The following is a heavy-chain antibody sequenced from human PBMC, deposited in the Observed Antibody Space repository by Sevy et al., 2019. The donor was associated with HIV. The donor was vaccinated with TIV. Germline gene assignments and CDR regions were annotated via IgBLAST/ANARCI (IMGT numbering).Heavy chain of an antibody. CDR2: ISGGDDST. V-gene: IGHV3-23*01. J-gene: IGHJ2*01. CDR3: AKFGDYYDSGGYYWYFDF. Sequence: GGSLRLSCAASGFIFSDYAMSWVRQAPGKGLEWVSSISGGDDSTYYADSVKGRFTVSIDNSKNTLYLQMNTLRAEDTALYYCAKFGDYYDSGGYYWYFDFWGRGTLVTVSS. D-gene: IGHD3-22*01. CDR1: GFIFSDYA.